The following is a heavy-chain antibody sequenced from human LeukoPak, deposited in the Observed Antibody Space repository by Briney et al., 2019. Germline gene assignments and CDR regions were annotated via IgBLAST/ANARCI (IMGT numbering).Heavy chain of an antibody. CDR3: ARDFANYDILTSYYYYYYGMDV. V-gene: IGHV3-11*06. Sequence: GCSLRLSCAASGFTFSDYYMSWVRQAPGKGLEWVSYISSSTNYTNYADSVNDRFTISRDNSKNSMYVEMNSLRADDTAVYYCARDFANYDILTSYYYYYYGMDVWGKGTTVTVSS. J-gene: IGHJ6*04. CDR2: ISSSTNYT. CDR1: GFTFSDYY. D-gene: IGHD3-9*01.